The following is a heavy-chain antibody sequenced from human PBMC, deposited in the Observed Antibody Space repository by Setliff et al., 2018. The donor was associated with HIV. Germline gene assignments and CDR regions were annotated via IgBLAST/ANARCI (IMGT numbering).Heavy chain of an antibody. J-gene: IGHJ3*02. V-gene: IGHV3-20*04. Sequence: GSLRLSCAVSGFTFEDYGMSWVRQAPGKGLEGVSGINWNGGSTGYVDSVKGRFTISRDNAKNSLYLQMNSLRAEDMALYYCVRDKWLVPDTFDIWGQGTMVTVSS. CDR1: GFTFEDYG. D-gene: IGHD6-19*01. CDR3: VRDKWLVPDTFDI. CDR2: INWNGGST.